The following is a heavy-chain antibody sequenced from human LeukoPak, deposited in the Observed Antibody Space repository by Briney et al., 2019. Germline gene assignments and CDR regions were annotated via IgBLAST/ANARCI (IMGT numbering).Heavy chain of an antibody. D-gene: IGHD3-16*01. CDR1: GYTLTDLC. CDR3: TTKSTLKTSASHYYYALDV. J-gene: IGHJ6*02. Sequence: ASVNVSCTVSGYTLTDLCIHGVRQAPGKGLEWVGGSDPEDGETIKAQKFQGRVTMTEDTSTDTAYMEVSSLRSEDTAVYYCTTKSTLKTSASHYYYALDVWGQGTTVTVSS. V-gene: IGHV1-24*01. CDR2: SDPEDGET.